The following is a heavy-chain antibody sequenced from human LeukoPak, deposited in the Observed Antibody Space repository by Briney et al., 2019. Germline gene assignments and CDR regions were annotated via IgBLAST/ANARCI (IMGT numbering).Heavy chain of an antibody. CDR1: GYTFTGYY. D-gene: IGHD3-10*01. CDR3: ARDRLWFGELSHYYYYYMDV. V-gene: IGHV1-2*02. Sequence: ASVKVSCKASGYTFTGYYMHWVRQAPGQGLEWMGWINPNSGGTNYAQKFQGRVTMTRDTSISTAYMELSRLRSDDTAVYYCARDRLWFGELSHYYYYYMDVRGKGTTVTVSS. J-gene: IGHJ6*03. CDR2: INPNSGGT.